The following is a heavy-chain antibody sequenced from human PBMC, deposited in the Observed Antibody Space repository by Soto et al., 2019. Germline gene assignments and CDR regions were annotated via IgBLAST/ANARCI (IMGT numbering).Heavy chain of an antibody. V-gene: IGHV3-30-3*01. J-gene: IGHJ6*02. CDR1: GFTFSSYA. CDR2: ISYDGSNK. Sequence: GGSLRLSCAASGFTFSSYAMHWVRQAPGKGLEWVAVISYDGSNKYYADSVKGRFTISRDNSKNTLYLQMNSLRAEDTAVYYCARDNKSSSGWYGPIGYYYYYYGMDVWGQGTTVTVSS. D-gene: IGHD6-19*01. CDR3: ARDNKSSSGWYGPIGYYYYYYGMDV.